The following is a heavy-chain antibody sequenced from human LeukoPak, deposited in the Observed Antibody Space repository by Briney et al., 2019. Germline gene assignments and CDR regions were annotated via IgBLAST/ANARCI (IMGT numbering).Heavy chain of an antibody. CDR3: ARDKKGDCSSTSCYRFDP. CDR2: IYYSGST. Sequence: SETLSLTCTVSGGSISSGGYYWSWIRQHPGKGLEWIGYIYYSGSTYYNPSLKSRVTISVDTSKNQFSLKLSSVTAADTAVYYCARDKKGDCSSTSCYRFDPWGQGTLVTVSS. V-gene: IGHV4-31*03. CDR1: GGSISSGGYY. J-gene: IGHJ5*02. D-gene: IGHD2-2*02.